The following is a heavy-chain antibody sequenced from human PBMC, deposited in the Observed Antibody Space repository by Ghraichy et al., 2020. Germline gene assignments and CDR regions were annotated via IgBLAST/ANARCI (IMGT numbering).Heavy chain of an antibody. CDR3: TRVAIGSGFDH. CDR1: GFSFSGST. D-gene: IGHD2-21*01. CDR2: IRNKANSYAT. Sequence: GGSLRLSCAASGFSFSGSTMHWVRQASGKGLEWVGRIRNKANSYATAYAASVTGRFTISRDDSKNTAYLQMNSLKTEDTAVYYCTRVAIGSGFDHWGQGTLVTVSS. J-gene: IGHJ5*02. V-gene: IGHV3-73*01.